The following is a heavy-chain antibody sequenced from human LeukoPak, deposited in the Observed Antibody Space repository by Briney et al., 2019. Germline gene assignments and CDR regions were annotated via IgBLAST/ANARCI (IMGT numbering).Heavy chain of an antibody. J-gene: IGHJ5*02. V-gene: IGHV3-30*02. Sequence: PGGSLRLSCAASGFTFSSYGMHWVRQAPGKGLEWVAFIRYDGSNKYFADSVKGRFTISRDNSNNTLYLQMNSLRADDTAVYYCARSPAFGVVTPYNWSTPGAREPWSPSPQ. CDR2: IRYDGSNK. CDR3: ARSPAFGVVTPYNWSTP. CDR1: GFTFSSYG. D-gene: IGHD3-3*01.